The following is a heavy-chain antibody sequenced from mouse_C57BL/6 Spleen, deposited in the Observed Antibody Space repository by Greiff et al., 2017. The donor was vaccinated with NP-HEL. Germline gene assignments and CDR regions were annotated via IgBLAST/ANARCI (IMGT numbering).Heavy chain of an antibody. Sequence: EVQLQQSGPELVKPGASVKISCKASGYTFTDYYMNWVKQSHGKSLEWIGDINPNNGGTSYNQKFKGKAILTVDKSSSTAYKELRSLTSEDSAVYYCGVLRHYYAMDYWGQGTSVTVSS. D-gene: IGHD1-2*01. CDR1: GYTFTDYY. J-gene: IGHJ4*01. V-gene: IGHV1-26*01. CDR2: INPNNGGT. CDR3: GVLRHYYAMDY.